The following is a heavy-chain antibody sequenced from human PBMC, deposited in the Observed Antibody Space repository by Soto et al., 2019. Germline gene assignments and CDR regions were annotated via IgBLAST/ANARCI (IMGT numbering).Heavy chain of an antibody. CDR3: ASTWSGYYDVDS. CDR1: GFTFSSYG. D-gene: IGHD3-3*01. CDR2: ISYDGSNR. Sequence: GGSLRLSCAASGFTFSSYGMHWVRQAPGKGLEWVAVISYDGSNRYYGDSVKGRFTISRDNSKNTVYLQMNSLRVEDTAVYYCASTWSGYYDVDSRGQGTRVTVSS. J-gene: IGHJ4*02. V-gene: IGHV3-30*03.